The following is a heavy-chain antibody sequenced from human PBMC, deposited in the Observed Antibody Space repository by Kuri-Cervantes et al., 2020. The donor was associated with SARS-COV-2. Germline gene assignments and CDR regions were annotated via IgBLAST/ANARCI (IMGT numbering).Heavy chain of an antibody. CDR2: ISGSGGST. J-gene: IGHJ4*02. CDR3: ARDGRWSMAIIDY. CDR1: GFTFSSYA. D-gene: IGHD2/OR15-2a*01. Sequence: LSLTCAASGFTFSSYAMSWVRQAPGKGLEWVSAISGSGGSTYYADSVKGRFTISRDNSKNTLYLQMNSLRAEDTAVYYCARDGRWSMAIIDYWGQGTLVTVSS. V-gene: IGHV3-23*01.